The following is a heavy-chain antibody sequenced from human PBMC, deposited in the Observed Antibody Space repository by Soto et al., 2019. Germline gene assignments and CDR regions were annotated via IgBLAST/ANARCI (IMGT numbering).Heavy chain of an antibody. CDR3: ARHVEWEIFYYFEH. J-gene: IGHJ4*01. D-gene: IGHD3-9*01. CDR1: GASISSTSSY. Sequence: SETLSLTCTVSGASISSTSSYWGWVRQPPGKGLEWIGSFFYNKNTYYNPSLKSRVTMSVDTSKMQFSLNLTSVTAADTAVYYCARHVEWEIFYYFEHWGQGTPVTVS. V-gene: IGHV4-39*01. CDR2: FFYNKNT.